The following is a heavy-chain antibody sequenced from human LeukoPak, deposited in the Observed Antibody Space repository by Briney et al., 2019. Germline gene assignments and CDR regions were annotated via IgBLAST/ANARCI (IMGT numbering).Heavy chain of an antibody. D-gene: IGHD5-24*01. CDR2: IYHSGST. Sequence: SETLSLTCTVSGGSISSHYWSWIRQPPGKGLEWIGYIYHSGSTNYNPSLKSRVTISVDTSKNQFSLKLSSVTAADTAVYYCARVWGGYKTFDYWGQGTLVTVSS. J-gene: IGHJ4*02. V-gene: IGHV4-59*11. CDR3: ARVWGGYKTFDY. CDR1: GGSISSHY.